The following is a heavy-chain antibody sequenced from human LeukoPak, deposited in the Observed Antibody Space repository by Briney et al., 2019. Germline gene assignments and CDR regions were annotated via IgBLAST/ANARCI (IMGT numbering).Heavy chain of an antibody. V-gene: IGHV5-51*01. CDR1: GYSFTSYW. CDR2: IYPGDSDT. D-gene: IGHD2-8*01. CDR3: ARHRSMVYAEFHFDY. Sequence: GESLKISCKGSGYSFTSYWIGWVRQMPGKGLEWMGIIYPGDSDTRYSPSFQGQVTISADKSISTAYLQWSSLKASDTAMYCCARHRSMVYAEFHFDYWGQGTLVTVSS. J-gene: IGHJ4*02.